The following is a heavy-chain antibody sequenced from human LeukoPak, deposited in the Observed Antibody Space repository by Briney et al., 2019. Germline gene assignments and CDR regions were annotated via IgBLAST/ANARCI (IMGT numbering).Heavy chain of an antibody. CDR1: GFTFSSYA. J-gene: IGHJ6*02. V-gene: IGHV3-30*04. CDR3: ARTGIAAAGTEGYYYYGMDV. D-gene: IGHD6-13*01. CDR2: ISYDGSNK. Sequence: GGSLRLSCAATGFTFSSYATHWVRQAPGKGLEWVAVISYDGSNKYYADSVKGRFTISRDNSKNTLYLQMNSLRAEDTAVYYCARTGIAAAGTEGYYYYGMDVWGQGTTVTVSS.